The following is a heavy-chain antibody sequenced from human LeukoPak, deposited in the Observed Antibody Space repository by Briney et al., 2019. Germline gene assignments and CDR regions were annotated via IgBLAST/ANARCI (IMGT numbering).Heavy chain of an antibody. J-gene: IGHJ4*02. D-gene: IGHD6-19*01. CDR2: INTGNGNT. CDR1: GYTFTNYA. Sequence: ASVKVSCKASGYTFTNYAMHWVRQAPGQRLEWMGWINTGNGNTKYSQEFQGRVTITRDTSANTAYMELSCLRSEDMAVYYCARAVKYRSGPLTDLLPYYFDYWGQGTLVTVSS. CDR3: ARAVKYRSGPLTDLLPYYFDY. V-gene: IGHV1-3*03.